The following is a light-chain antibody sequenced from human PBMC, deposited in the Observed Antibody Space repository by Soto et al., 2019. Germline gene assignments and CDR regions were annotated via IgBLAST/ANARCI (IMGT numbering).Light chain of an antibody. Sequence: DIQMTQSPSSLSASVGDRVTITCRASQSISSYLNWYQQKPGKAPNLLIYAASSLQSGVPSRFSGSGSGTDFTLTISSLQPEDFATYYRQQSYRTPRTFGQGTKVDIK. V-gene: IGKV1-39*01. CDR2: AAS. J-gene: IGKJ1*01. CDR3: QQSYRTPRT. CDR1: QSISSY.